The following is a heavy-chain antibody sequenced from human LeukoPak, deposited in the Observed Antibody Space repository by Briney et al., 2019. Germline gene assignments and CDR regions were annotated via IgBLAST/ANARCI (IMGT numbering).Heavy chain of an antibody. CDR2: IYYSGST. CDR3: AGRTMVRGVTSEY. Sequence: SETLSLTCTVSGGSISSYYWSWIRQPPGKGLEWIGYIYYSGSTNYNPSLKSRVTISVDTSKNQFSLKLSSVTAADTAVYYCAGRTMVRGVTSEYWGQGTLVTVSS. V-gene: IGHV4-59*01. J-gene: IGHJ4*02. D-gene: IGHD3-10*01. CDR1: GGSISSYY.